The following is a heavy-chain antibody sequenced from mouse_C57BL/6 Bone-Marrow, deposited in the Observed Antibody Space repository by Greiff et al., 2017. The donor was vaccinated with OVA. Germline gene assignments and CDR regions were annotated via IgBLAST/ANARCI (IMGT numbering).Heavy chain of an antibody. V-gene: IGHV1-64*01. J-gene: IGHJ3*01. D-gene: IGHD2-5*01. CDR3: ARERIYYSNYVWFAY. CDR2: IHPNSGST. CDR1: GYTFTSYW. Sequence: QVQLQQPGAELVKPGASVKLSCKASGYTFTSYWMHWVKQRPGQGLEWIGMIHPNSGSTNYNEKFKSKATLTVDKSSSTAYMQLSSLTSEDSAVYYCARERIYYSNYVWFAYWGQGTLVTVSA.